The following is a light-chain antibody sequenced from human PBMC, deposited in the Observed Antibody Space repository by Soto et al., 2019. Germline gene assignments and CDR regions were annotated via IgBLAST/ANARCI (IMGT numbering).Light chain of an antibody. J-gene: IGLJ1*01. CDR2: EVS. V-gene: IGLV2-14*01. CDR1: SSDVGGYNY. Sequence: QSALTQPDSVSGSPGQSINISCTGTSSDVGGYNYVSWYQQHPGKAPKLTIYEVSNRPSGVSNRFSGSKSGNTASLTISWLQAVDEAHYHRSSCPNNNTFHVFGTGTKVTVL. CDR3: SSCPNNNTFHV.